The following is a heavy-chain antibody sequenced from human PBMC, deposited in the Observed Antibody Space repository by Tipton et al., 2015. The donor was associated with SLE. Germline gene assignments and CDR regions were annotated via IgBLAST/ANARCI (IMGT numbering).Heavy chain of an antibody. J-gene: IGHJ6*02. Sequence: TLSLTCTVSGGSISSYYWGWIRQPPGKGLEWIGSIYYSGSTYYNPSLKSRVTISVDTSKNQFSLKLSSVTAADTAVYYCARLSSSSSLMDVWGQGTTVTVSS. V-gene: IGHV4-39*01. CDR1: GGSISSYY. CDR2: IYYSGST. CDR3: ARLSSSSSLMDV. D-gene: IGHD6-6*01.